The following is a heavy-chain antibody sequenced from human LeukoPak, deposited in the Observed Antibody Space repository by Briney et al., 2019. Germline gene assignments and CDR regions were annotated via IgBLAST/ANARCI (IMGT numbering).Heavy chain of an antibody. Sequence: ASVKVSCKASGYTFASYYMHWVRQAPGQRLEWMGIINPSGGSTTYAQKFQGRVTMTRDTSTSTVYMYLSSLRSEDTAVYYCARDSTPTYYSGTYYFEYWGQGTLVTVSS. J-gene: IGHJ4*02. CDR1: GYTFASYY. V-gene: IGHV1-46*01. CDR3: ARDSTPTYYSGTYYFEY. CDR2: INPSGGST. D-gene: IGHD1-26*01.